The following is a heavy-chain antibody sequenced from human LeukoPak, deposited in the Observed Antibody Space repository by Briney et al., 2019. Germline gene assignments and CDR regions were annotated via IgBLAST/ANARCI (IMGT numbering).Heavy chain of an antibody. D-gene: IGHD6-13*01. CDR1: GVTISNYA. J-gene: IGHJ4*02. Sequence: GGSLRLSCAASGVTISNYAMSWVRHAPGEGLEWVSALSGSGGSTYYADSVKGRFTISRDNSKNTLYLQMNSLRAEDTAVYYCAKGQGYSSSCTDYWGQGTLVTVSS. V-gene: IGHV3-23*01. CDR3: AKGQGYSSSCTDY. CDR2: LSGSGGST.